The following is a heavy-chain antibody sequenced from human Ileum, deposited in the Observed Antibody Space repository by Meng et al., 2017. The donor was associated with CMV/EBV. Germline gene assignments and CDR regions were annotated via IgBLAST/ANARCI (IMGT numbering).Heavy chain of an antibody. V-gene: IGHV3-23*01. CDR1: GFTFTNYA. Sequence: GESLKISCAASGFTFTNYAITWVRQAPGKGLEWVSAISGSAIATYYAASVKGRFTISRDNSKSTLYLQTNSLRAEDTAVYFCAKGDSETYGGLSYWGQGTLVTVSS. J-gene: IGHJ4*02. CDR2: ISGSAIAT. CDR3: AKGDSETYGGLSY. D-gene: IGHD1-26*01.